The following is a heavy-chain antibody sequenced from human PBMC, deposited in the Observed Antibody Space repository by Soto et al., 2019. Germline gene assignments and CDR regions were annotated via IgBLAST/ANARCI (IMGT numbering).Heavy chain of an antibody. V-gene: IGHV3-30*03. D-gene: IGHD2-2*01. CDR1: GFTFSSYG. J-gene: IGHJ6*02. CDR2: VSDDGSNK. CDR3: ARLGGFCSSTNCYGYYAMDV. Sequence: PGGSLRLSCAASGFTFSSYGMHWVRQAPGKGLEWVAVVSDDGSNKYYADSVKGRFTISRDNSKNTLYLQMNSLRAEDTAVYYCARLGGFCSSTNCYGYYAMDVWGQGTTVTVSS.